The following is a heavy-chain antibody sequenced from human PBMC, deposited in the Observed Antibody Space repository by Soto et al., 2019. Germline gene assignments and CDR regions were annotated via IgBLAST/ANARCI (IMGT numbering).Heavy chain of an antibody. J-gene: IGHJ3*01. CDR2: IYWDDDK. Sequence: QITLKESGPTLVKPTQTLTVTCTFSGFSLSTSGVGVGWIRQPPGKALEWLALIYWDDDKRYSPSLKSRLTLTKDTSKNQVVLIMTNMHPVDTATYYCAVCDSSGYYLPAFDVWGQGTTVTVSS. V-gene: IGHV2-5*02. D-gene: IGHD3-22*01. CDR1: GFSLSTSGVG. CDR3: AVCDSSGYYLPAFDV.